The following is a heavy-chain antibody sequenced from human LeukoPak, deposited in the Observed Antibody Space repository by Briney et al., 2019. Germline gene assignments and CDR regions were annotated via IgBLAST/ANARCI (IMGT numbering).Heavy chain of an antibody. Sequence: PGGSLRLSCAASGFIFTTYGMHWVRQAPGKGLEWVAFIRYDGSDKYYADSVKGRFTISRDNSKNTLYLQMNSLRTEDTAVYYCATNPLGGTTSRFDYWGQGTLVTVSS. CDR2: IRYDGSDK. V-gene: IGHV3-30*02. D-gene: IGHD1-26*01. CDR3: ATNPLGGTTSRFDY. J-gene: IGHJ4*02. CDR1: GFIFTTYG.